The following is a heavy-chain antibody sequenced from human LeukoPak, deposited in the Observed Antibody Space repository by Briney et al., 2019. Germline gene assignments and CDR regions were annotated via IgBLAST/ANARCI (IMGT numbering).Heavy chain of an antibody. CDR2: ISSNGATT. D-gene: IGHD4-23*01. CDR1: GFTFSSYA. CDR3: VKIVLAGGYFDS. V-gene: IGHV3-64*05. Sequence: PWGSLRLSCSASGFTFSSYAMHWVRQAPGKGLEYVSAISSNGATTYYADSVKGRFTISRDNSKNTLYFQMSSLRPEDTAVYYCVKIVLAGGYFDSWGQGTLVTVSS. J-gene: IGHJ4*02.